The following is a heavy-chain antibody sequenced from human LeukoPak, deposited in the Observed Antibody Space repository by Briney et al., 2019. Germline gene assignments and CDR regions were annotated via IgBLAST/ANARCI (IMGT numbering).Heavy chain of an antibody. CDR1: GYTFTGYY. Sequence: ASVKVSCKASGYTFTGYYMHWVRQAPGQGLEWMGWINPNSGGTNYAQKFQGRVTMTRDASMSTAYMELTRLTSDDTAVYYCVREGEGPLSKDFDYWGQGTLVTVSS. J-gene: IGHJ4*02. CDR3: VREGEGPLSKDFDY. V-gene: IGHV1-2*02. D-gene: IGHD2/OR15-2a*01. CDR2: INPNSGGT.